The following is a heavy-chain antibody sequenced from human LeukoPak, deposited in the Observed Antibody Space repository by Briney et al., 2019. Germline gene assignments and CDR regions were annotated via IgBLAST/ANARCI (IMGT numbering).Heavy chain of an antibody. CDR2: IYSGGST. CDR1: GFTLSSNY. D-gene: IGHD2-2*01. CDR3: ARSMDCSSTSCYGLEGTYYYYGMDV. J-gene: IGHJ6*04. Sequence: GGSLRLSCAASGFTLSSNYMSWVRQAPGKGLEWVSVIYSGGSTYYADSVKGRFTISRDNSKNTLYLQMNSLRAEDTAVYYCARSMDCSSTSCYGLEGTYYYYGMDVWGKGTTVTVSS. V-gene: IGHV3-53*01.